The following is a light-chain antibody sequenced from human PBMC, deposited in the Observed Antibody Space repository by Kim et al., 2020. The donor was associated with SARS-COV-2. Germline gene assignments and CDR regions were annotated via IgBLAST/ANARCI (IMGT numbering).Light chain of an antibody. V-gene: IGKV1-33*01. CDR1: QDISNY. J-gene: IGKJ2*01. Sequence: SASVGDRVTITCQATQDISNYLIWYHQTPGKAPELLIHDASNLETGFPSRFSGGRSGTFFTFTISSLQPEDIATYYCQQYHALPRTFGQGTKLEI. CDR3: QQYHALPRT. CDR2: DAS.